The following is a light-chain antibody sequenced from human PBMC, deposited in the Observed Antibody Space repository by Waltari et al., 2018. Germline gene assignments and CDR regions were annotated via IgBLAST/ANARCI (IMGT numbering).Light chain of an antibody. CDR2: EVR. J-gene: IGLJ2*01. V-gene: IGLV2-23*02. CDR3: CSYAGSSTFV. Sequence: QSALTQPASVSGSPGQSITISCTGTSSDVGSYNLVSWYQQHPGKAPKLMIYEVRKRPSGFSNRFSGSKSGNTASLTISGLQAEDEADYYCCSYAGSSTFVFGGGTKLTVL. CDR1: SSDVGSYNL.